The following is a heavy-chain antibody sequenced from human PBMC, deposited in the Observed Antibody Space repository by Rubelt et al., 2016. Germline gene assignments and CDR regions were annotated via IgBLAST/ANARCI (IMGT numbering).Heavy chain of an antibody. D-gene: IGHD3-3*01. CDR2: ISGDGGST. Sequence: GKGLEWVSLISGDGGSTYYADSVKGRFTISRDNSKNSLYLQMNSLRTEDTALYYCAKVMFLNTILGAKDAFDIWGQGTMVTVSS. CDR3: AKVMFLNTILGAKDAFDI. J-gene: IGHJ3*02. V-gene: IGHV3-43*02.